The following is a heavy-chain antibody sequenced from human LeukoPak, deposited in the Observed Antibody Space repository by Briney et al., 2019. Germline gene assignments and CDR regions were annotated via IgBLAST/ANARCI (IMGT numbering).Heavy chain of an antibody. V-gene: IGHV3-66*01. CDR1: GFTVSSIY. Sequence: GGSLRLSCAASGFTVSSIYMSWVRQAPGKGLEWVSVIYGGSTTFYADSVKGRFTISRDNSRNTLDLQMNSLRAEDTAVYYCAKVTGAPAYWGQGTLVTVSS. D-gene: IGHD1-26*01. J-gene: IGHJ4*02. CDR3: AKVTGAPAY. CDR2: IYGGSTT.